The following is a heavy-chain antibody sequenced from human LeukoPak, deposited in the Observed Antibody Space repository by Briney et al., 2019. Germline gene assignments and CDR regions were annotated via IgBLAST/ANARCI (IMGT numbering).Heavy chain of an antibody. V-gene: IGHV3-7*03. CDR3: ARAPRYCSGGTCLLARFDY. CDR1: GFTFSTYW. J-gene: IGHJ4*02. Sequence: GGSLRLSCAASGFTFSTYWMSWVRQAPGKGLEWVANIKQDGSEKYYVDSVKGRFTISRDNAKISLYLQMNSLRAEDTAVYYCARAPRYCSGGTCLLARFDYWGQGTLVTVSS. D-gene: IGHD2-15*01. CDR2: IKQDGSEK.